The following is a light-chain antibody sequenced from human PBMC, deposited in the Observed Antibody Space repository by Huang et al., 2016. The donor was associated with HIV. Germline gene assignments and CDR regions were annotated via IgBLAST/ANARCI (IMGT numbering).Light chain of an antibody. V-gene: IGKV3-15*01. Sequence: EIVMTQSPATLSVSPGERANLSCRASQSVSNNLAWYQQIPGQAPRLLIYGASTRATGIPARFSGSGSRTEFTLTISSLQSEDFAVYYCQQYNNWPLTFGQGTKVEIK. CDR2: GAS. CDR3: QQYNNWPLT. CDR1: QSVSNN. J-gene: IGKJ1*01.